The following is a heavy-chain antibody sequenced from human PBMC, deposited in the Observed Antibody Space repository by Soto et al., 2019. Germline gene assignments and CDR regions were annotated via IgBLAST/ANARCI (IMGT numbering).Heavy chain of an antibody. J-gene: IGHJ6*04. CDR2: INAGNGDT. CDR3: AKNGQPPYYYYGLDV. D-gene: IGHD2-8*01. CDR1: GYTFTSYA. V-gene: IGHV1-3*01. Sequence: GASVKVSCKASGYTFTSYAMHWVRQAPGQRLEWMGWINAGNGDTKYAQKFQGRVTMTRDTSTGTAYMELSSLTSDDTAIYYCAKNGQPPYYYYGLDVWGKGTKVTVSS.